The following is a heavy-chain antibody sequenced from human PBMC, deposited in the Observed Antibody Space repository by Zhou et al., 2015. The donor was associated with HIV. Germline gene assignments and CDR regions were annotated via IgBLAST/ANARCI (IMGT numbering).Heavy chain of an antibody. CDR1: GFTFTSSA. CDR2: IVVGSGNT. Sequence: QMQLVQSGPEVKKPGTSVKVSCKASGFTFTSSAVQWVRQARGQRLEWIGWIVVGSGNTNYAQKFQERVTITRDMSTSTAYMELSSLRSEDTAVYYCASREGGSGWENYYYYGMDVWGQGTTVTVSS. D-gene: IGHD6-19*01. V-gene: IGHV1-58*01. CDR3: ASREGGSGWENYYYYGMDV. J-gene: IGHJ6*02.